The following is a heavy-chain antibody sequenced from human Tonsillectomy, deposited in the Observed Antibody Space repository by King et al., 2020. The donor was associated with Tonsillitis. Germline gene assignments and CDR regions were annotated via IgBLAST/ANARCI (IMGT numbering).Heavy chain of an antibody. J-gene: IGHJ3*02. V-gene: IGHV3-23*04. Sequence: VQLVESGGGLVQPGGSLRLSCAASGFTFSSYAMSWVRQAPGKGLEWVSAISGSGGSTYYADSVKGRFTISRDNSKNTLYLQMNSLRAEDTAVYYCAKVLRITMIVVVRVGAFDIWGQGTMVTVSS. CDR1: GFTFSSYA. CDR3: AKVLRITMIVVVRVGAFDI. D-gene: IGHD3-22*01. CDR2: ISGSGGST.